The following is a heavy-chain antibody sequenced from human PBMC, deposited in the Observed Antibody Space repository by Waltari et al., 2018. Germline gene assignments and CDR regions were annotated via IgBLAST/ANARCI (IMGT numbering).Heavy chain of an antibody. CDR3: ARGWLRYGVDY. V-gene: IGHV4-31*02. D-gene: IGHD5-12*01. Sequence: IRQHPGNGLEWIGYVYYSGSTYYNPSLKSRVTISVDTSKNQFSLKLSSVTAADTAVYYCARGWLRYGVDYWGQGTLVTVSS. J-gene: IGHJ4*02. CDR2: VYYSGST.